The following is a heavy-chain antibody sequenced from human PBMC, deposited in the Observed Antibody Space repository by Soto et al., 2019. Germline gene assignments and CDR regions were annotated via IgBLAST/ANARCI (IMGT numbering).Heavy chain of an antibody. Sequence: ASVKVSCKASGYTFTGYYMHWVRQAPGQGLEWMGWINPNSGGTNYAQKFQGWVTMTRDTSISTAYMELSRLRSDDTAVYYCASLKWLRFDYYGMDVCGQVSTVPVS. V-gene: IGHV1-2*04. CDR3: ASLKWLRFDYYGMDV. CDR2: INPNSGGT. D-gene: IGHD5-12*01. CDR1: GYTFTGYY. J-gene: IGHJ6*02.